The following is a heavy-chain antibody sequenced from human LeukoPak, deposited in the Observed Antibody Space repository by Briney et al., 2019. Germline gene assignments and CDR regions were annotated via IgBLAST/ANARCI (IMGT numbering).Heavy chain of an antibody. J-gene: IGHJ3*02. V-gene: IGHV1-24*01. CDR2: FDPEDGET. Sequence: APVKVSCKVSGYTLTELSMHWVRQAPGKGLEWMGGFDPEDGETIYAQKFQGRVTITTDESTSTAYMELSSLRSEDTAVYYCARGVTYYYDSSGYDTAFDIWGQGTMVTVSS. D-gene: IGHD3-22*01. CDR1: GYTLTELS. CDR3: ARGVTYYYDSSGYDTAFDI.